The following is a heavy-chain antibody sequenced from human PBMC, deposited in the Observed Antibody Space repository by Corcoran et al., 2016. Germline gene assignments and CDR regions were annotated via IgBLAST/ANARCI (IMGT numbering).Heavy chain of an antibody. V-gene: IGHV1-2*02. Sequence: QVQLVQSGAEVKKPGASVKVSCKASGYTFTGYYMHWVRQAPGQGLEWMGWINPNSGGTNYAQKFQGRVTMTRDTSISTAYMELSRLRSDDTAVYYCARELMGDYVWGSYHAWGYWGQGTLVTVSS. CDR1: GYTFTGYY. D-gene: IGHD3-16*02. CDR2: INPNSGGT. CDR3: ARELMGDYVWGSYHAWGY. J-gene: IGHJ4*02.